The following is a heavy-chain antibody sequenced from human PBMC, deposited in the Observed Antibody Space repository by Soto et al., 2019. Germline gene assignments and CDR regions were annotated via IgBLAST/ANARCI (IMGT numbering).Heavy chain of an antibody. D-gene: IGHD3-3*01. CDR3: ASPGWGGYKKYYFDY. CDR1: GGTFGGYA. Sequence: AXXSLRVCYGAAGGTFGGYAVSWIPQAPGKGLEWVSAISGSGGSTYYADSVKGRFTISRDNSKNTLYLQMNSLRAADTAVYYCASPGWGGYKKYYFDYWGQGTLVTVSS. J-gene: IGHJ4*02. CDR2: ISGSGGST. V-gene: IGHV3-23*01.